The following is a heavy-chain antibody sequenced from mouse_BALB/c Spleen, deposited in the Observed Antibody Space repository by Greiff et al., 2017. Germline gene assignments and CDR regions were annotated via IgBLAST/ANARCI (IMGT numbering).Heavy chain of an antibody. CDR1: GYTFTSYT. V-gene: IGHV1-4*02. D-gene: IGHD1-1*02. J-gene: IGHJ4*01. CDR2: INPSSGYT. CDR3: ARGWSYAMDY. Sequence: VQLQQSAAELARPGASVKMSCKASGYTFTSYTMHWVKQRPGQGLEWIGYINPSSGYTEYNQKFKDKTTLTADKSSSTAYMQLSSLTSEDSAVYYCARGWSYAMDYWGQGTSVTVSS.